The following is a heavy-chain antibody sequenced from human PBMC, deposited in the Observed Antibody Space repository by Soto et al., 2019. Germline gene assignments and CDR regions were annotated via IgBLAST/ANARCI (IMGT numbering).Heavy chain of an antibody. CDR3: ARGRNSYGPFDY. CDR2: IYSGGST. Sequence: GGSLRLSCAASGFTVSSIYMSWVRQAPGKGLEWVSVIYSGGSTYYADSVKGRFTISRDNSKNTLYLQMNSLRAEDTAVYYCARGRNSYGPFDYWGQGTLVTVSS. CDR1: GFTVSSIY. V-gene: IGHV3-66*01. D-gene: IGHD5-18*01. J-gene: IGHJ4*02.